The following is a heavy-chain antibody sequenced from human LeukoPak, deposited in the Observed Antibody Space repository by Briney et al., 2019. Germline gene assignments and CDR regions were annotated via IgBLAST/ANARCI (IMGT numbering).Heavy chain of an antibody. CDR2: ISWNSGSI. CDR1: GFTFDDYA. J-gene: IGHJ4*02. V-gene: IGHV3-9*01. Sequence: GGSLRLSCAASGFTFDDYAMHWVRQAPGKGLEWVSGISWNSGSIGYADSVKGRFTISRDNAKNSLYLQMNSLRAEDTALYYCARLRYFDWLPIDYWGQGTLVTVSS. CDR3: ARLRYFDWLPIDY. D-gene: IGHD3-9*01.